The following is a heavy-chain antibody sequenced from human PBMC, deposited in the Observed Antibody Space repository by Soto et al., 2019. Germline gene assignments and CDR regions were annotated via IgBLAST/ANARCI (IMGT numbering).Heavy chain of an antibody. CDR3: TTRPSSVGWFDP. V-gene: IGHV4-59*01. J-gene: IGHJ5*02. CDR2: IYNSGST. Sequence: WTWIRPPPGKGLEWIGNIYNSGSTNYSPSLKSRVTISIDTSKSQFSLQLTSVTAADTAMYYCTTRPSSVGWFDPWGQGTLVIVSS. D-gene: IGHD6-6*01.